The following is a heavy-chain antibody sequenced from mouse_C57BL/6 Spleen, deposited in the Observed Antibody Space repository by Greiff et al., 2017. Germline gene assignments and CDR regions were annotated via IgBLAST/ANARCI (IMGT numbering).Heavy chain of an antibody. Sequence: VQLQQPGAELVRPGSSVKLSCKASGYTFTSYWMDWVKQRPGQGLEWIGNIYPSDSETHYNQQFKDKATLTVDKSSSTAYMQLSSLTSEDSAVXYCARDAMDYWGQGTSVTVSS. CDR3: ARDAMDY. V-gene: IGHV1-61*01. CDR1: GYTFTSYW. J-gene: IGHJ4*01. CDR2: IYPSDSET.